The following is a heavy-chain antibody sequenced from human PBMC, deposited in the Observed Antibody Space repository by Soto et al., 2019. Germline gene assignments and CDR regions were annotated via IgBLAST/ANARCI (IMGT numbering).Heavy chain of an antibody. CDR2: ISYDGSNK. CDR3: AKDGGGAATHPFDY. V-gene: IGHV3-30*18. J-gene: IGHJ4*02. CDR1: GFTFSSYG. D-gene: IGHD2-15*01. Sequence: QVQLVEAGGGVVQPGRSLRLSCAASGFTFSSYGMHWVRQAPGKGLEWVAVISYDGSNKYYADSVKGRFTISRANSKNTLYLQMNSLRAEDTPVYYCAKDGGGAATHPFDYWGQGTLVTVSS.